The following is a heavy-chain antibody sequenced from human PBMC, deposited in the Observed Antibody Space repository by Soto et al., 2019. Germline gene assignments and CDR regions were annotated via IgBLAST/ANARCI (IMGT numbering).Heavy chain of an antibody. J-gene: IGHJ6*02. CDR1: GFTFSSYA. CDR2: ISGSGGST. V-gene: IGHV3-23*01. Sequence: VQLLESGGGLVQPGGSLRLSCAASGFTFSSYAMSWVRQAPGKGLEWVSAISGSGGSTYYADSVKGRFTISRDNSKNTLYLQMNSLRAEDTAVYYCAKTADSSGWYNYYYYYGMDVWGQGTTVTVSS. D-gene: IGHD6-19*01. CDR3: AKTADSSGWYNYYYYYGMDV.